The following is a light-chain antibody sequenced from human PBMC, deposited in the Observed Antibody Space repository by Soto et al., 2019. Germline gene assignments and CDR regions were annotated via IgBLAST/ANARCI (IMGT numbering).Light chain of an antibody. CDR3: QQYNAWPLT. Sequence: EIVMTQSPATLSVSPGEGATLSCRASQSLRNNLAWYQQKPGQAPRLLIYSASTRATGIPARFSGSWSVTEFTLSISSLQSEDFAVYYCQQYNAWPLTFGGGTKVETK. CDR2: SAS. CDR1: QSLRNN. V-gene: IGKV3-15*01. J-gene: IGKJ4*01.